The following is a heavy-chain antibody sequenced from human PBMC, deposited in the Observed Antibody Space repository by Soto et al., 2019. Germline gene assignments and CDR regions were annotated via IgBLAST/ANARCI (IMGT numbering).Heavy chain of an antibody. D-gene: IGHD1-26*01. CDR2: ISAYNGNT. CDR1: GYTFTSYG. CDR3: AQGSGSYSADYYYYGMDV. J-gene: IGHJ6*02. V-gene: IGHV1-18*01. Sequence: QVQLVQSGAEVKKPGASVKVSCKASGYTFTSYGISWVRQAPGQGLEWMGWISAYNGNTNYAQKLQGRVTMTTDTSTITAYMELRSLRSDDTAVYYCAQGSGSYSADYYYYGMDVWGQGTTVTVSS.